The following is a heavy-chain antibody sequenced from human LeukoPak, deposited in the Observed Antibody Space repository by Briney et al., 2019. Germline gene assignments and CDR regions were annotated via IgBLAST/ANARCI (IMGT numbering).Heavy chain of an antibody. Sequence: SETLSLTCTVSGTSISSYFWSCIRQPAGKGLEWIGYIYYSGSTNYNPSPKSRVTISVDTSKNQFSLKLSSVTAADTAVYYCARGGNLYFDYWGQGTLVTVSS. CDR3: ARGGNLYFDY. J-gene: IGHJ4*02. D-gene: IGHD4-23*01. V-gene: IGHV4-59*01. CDR1: GTSISSYF. CDR2: IYYSGST.